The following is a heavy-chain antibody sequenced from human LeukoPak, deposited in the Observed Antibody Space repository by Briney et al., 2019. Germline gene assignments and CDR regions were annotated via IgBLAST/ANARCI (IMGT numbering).Heavy chain of an antibody. CDR3: ARETGI. CDR2: ISYDGSNK. J-gene: IGHJ3*02. V-gene: IGHV3-30-3*01. Sequence: GGSLRLSCAASGFTFSSYAMHWVRQAPGKGLEWVAVISYDGSNKYYADSVKGRFTISRDNSKNTLYLQMNSLRAEDTAAYYCARETGIWGQGTMVTVSS. CDR1: GFTFSSYA.